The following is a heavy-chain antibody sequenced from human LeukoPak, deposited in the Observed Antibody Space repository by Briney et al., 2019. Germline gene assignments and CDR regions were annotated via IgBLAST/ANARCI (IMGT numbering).Heavy chain of an antibody. V-gene: IGHV4-59*12. D-gene: IGHD1-7*01. CDR3: ARETRQGSDY. J-gene: IGHJ4*02. CDR1: GGSITNYY. CDR2: LYYTGST. Sequence: PSETLSLTCTVSGGSITNYYWSWIRQPPGKGLEWIGYLYYTGSTNYNPSLKSRVTISADMSKNQLSLKLSSVTAADTAVYYCARETRQGSDYWGQGTLVTVSS.